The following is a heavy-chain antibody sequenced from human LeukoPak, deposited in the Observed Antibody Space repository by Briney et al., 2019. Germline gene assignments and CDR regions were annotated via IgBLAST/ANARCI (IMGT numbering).Heavy chain of an antibody. J-gene: IGHJ4*02. V-gene: IGHV4-31*03. CDR2: IYYSGST. CDR3: ARTCGGDCYSDFDY. Sequence: SETLSLTCTVSGGSISSGDYYWSWIRQHPGKGLEWIGYIYYSGSTYYNPSLKSRVTISVDTSKNQFSLKLSSVTAADTAVYYCARTCGGDCYSDFDYWGQGTLVTVSS. D-gene: IGHD2-21*02. CDR1: GGSISSGDYY.